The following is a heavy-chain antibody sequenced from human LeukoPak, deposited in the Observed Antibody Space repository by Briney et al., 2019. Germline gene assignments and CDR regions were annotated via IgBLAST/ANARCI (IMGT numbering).Heavy chain of an antibody. CDR1: GFTFSSYS. J-gene: IGHJ4*02. Sequence: GGSLRLSCAASGFTFSSYSMNWVRQAPGKGLEWVAVISYDGSNKYYADSVKGRFTISRDNAKGTLYLQMSSLRAEDTAVYYCTGHHQAYSRTYWGQGTLVTVSS. V-gene: IGHV3-30*03. CDR2: ISYDGSNK. D-gene: IGHD4-11*01. CDR3: TGHHQAYSRTY.